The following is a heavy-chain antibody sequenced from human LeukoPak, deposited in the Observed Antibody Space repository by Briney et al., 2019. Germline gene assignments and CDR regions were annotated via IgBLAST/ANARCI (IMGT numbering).Heavy chain of an antibody. J-gene: IGHJ4*02. CDR2: ISAYNGNT. D-gene: IGHD6-6*01. CDR3: ARDRLKSSSVFDY. Sequence: GASVKVSCKASGYTFTSYAMHWVRQAPGQRLEWMGWISAYNGNTNYAQKLQGRVTMTTDTSTSRAYMELRSLRSDDTAVYYCARDRLKSSSVFDYWGQGTLVTVSS. CDR1: GYTFTSYA. V-gene: IGHV1-18*01.